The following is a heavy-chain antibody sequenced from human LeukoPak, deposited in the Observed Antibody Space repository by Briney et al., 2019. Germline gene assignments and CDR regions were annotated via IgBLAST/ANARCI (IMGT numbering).Heavy chain of an antibody. CDR2: ISSSGSTI. Sequence: QPGGSLRLSCAASGFTFSSYEMNWVRQAPGKGLEWVSYISSSGSTIYYADSVKGRFTISRDNAKNSLYLQMNSLRAEDTAVYYCARDGTTYYYDSSGYYYRPNYYYYGMDVWAKGPRSPSP. V-gene: IGHV3-48*03. CDR1: GFTFSSYE. CDR3: ARDGTTYYYDSSGYYYRPNYYYYGMDV. J-gene: IGHJ6*02. D-gene: IGHD3-22*01.